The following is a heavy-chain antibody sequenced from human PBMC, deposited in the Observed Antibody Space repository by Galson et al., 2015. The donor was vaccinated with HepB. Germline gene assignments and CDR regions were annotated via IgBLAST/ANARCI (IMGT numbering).Heavy chain of an antibody. V-gene: IGHV1-3*01. CDR2: INAGNGNT. CDR3: ARGESFEEWFDILTGYYLF. D-gene: IGHD3-9*01. J-gene: IGHJ4*02. Sequence: SVKVSCKASGYTFTSYAMQWVRQAPGQRLEWMGWINAGNGNTKYSQKFQGRVTITRDTSASTAYMELSSLRSEDTAVYYCARGESFEEWFDILTGYYLFWGQGTLVTVSS. CDR1: GYTFTSYA.